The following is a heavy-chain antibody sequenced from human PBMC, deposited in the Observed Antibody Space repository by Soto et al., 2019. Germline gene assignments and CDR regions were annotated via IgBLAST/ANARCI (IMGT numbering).Heavy chain of an antibody. Sequence: QVHLQESGPGLVKPSQTVSLTCNVSGGSFSSGGYYLTWVRQHPGKGLEWIGNIFYSGSSYYNPSLKSRLTLSVDTSKNQFSLKLSSVTAADTAVYYCARGYRNWFDPWGQGTLVPVSS. J-gene: IGHJ5*02. CDR2: IFYSGSS. CDR1: GGSFSSGGYY. V-gene: IGHV4-31*03. CDR3: ARGYRNWFDP. D-gene: IGHD6-13*01.